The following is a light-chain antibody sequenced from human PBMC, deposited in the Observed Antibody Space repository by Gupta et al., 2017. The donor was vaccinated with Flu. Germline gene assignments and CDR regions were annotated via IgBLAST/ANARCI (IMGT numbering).Light chain of an antibody. J-gene: IGLJ3*02. Sequence: SSELPQPSSVSVSPGQTARITCSGDVLAKKYARWFQQKPGQAPVPVIYKDSERPSGFPERFSGSSSGTTVTLTISGAQVEDEADYYCYSAADNNLGVFGGGTKLTVL. V-gene: IGLV3-27*01. CDR1: VLAKKY. CDR2: KDS. CDR3: YSAADNNLGV.